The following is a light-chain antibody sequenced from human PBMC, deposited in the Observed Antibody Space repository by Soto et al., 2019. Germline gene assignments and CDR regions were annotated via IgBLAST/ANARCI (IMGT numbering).Light chain of an antibody. V-gene: IGKV1-39*01. CDR2: AAS. CDR3: QQSYSTPSIT. Sequence: DIQMTQSPSSLSASVGDRVTITCRASQNISNYLNWYQHRPGKAPNLLIYAASNLQSGVPSKFSASGSGTDFALPISSLQPEDFATYYCQQSYSTPSITFGQGTRLEIK. J-gene: IGKJ5*01. CDR1: QNISNY.